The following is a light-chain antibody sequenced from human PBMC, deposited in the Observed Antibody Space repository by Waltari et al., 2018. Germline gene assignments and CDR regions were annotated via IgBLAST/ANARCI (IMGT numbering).Light chain of an antibody. Sequence: DIHMTQSPSTLSASVGERVSITCRASQSIGSSLAWYQQKPGKAPKVVIYEASSLESGVPSRFSGSGSGTEFTLTISSLQPDDFATYYCQQCNSYLLTFGGGTKVEIK. CDR2: EAS. CDR1: QSIGSS. J-gene: IGKJ4*01. CDR3: QQCNSYLLT. V-gene: IGKV1-5*03.